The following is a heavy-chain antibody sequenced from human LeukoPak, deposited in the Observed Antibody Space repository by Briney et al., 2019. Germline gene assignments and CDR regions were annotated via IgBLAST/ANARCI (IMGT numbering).Heavy chain of an antibody. D-gene: IGHD3-22*01. CDR2: IYYSGST. J-gene: IGHJ6*03. Sequence: SETLSLTCTVSGGSISSSSYYWGWIRQPPGKGLEWIGSIYYSGSTYYNPSLKSRVTISVDTSKNQFSLKLSSVTAADTAVYYCTRGSIAYYYMDVWGKGTTVTISS. CDR3: TRGSIAYYYMDV. V-gene: IGHV4-39*07. CDR1: GGSISSSSYY.